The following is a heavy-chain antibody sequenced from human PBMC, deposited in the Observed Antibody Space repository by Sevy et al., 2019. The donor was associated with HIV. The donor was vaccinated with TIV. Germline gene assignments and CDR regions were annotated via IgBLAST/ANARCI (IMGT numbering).Heavy chain of an antibody. D-gene: IGHD3-9*01. CDR3: AGEPPYYDILSGYSYGMDV. Sequence: SETLSLTCTVSGGSISNFYWSWIRQPPGKELEWIGNIYYSVSTNYNPSLKSRVTISVDTSKNQLSLRLNSVTAADTAVYYCAGEPPYYDILSGYSYGMDVWGQGTTVTVSS. CDR2: IYYSVST. J-gene: IGHJ6*02. V-gene: IGHV4-59*01. CDR1: GGSISNFY.